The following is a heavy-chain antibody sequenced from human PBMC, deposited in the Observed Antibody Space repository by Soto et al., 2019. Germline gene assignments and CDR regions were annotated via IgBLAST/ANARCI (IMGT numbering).Heavy chain of an antibody. D-gene: IGHD1-26*01. J-gene: IGHJ4*02. Sequence: AGGSLRLSCAASGFTFSSYEMNWVRQAPGKGLEWVSYISSSGSTIYYADSVKGRFTISRDNAKNSLYLQMNSLRAEDTAVYYCARERWELQYFDYWGQGTLVTVSS. CDR1: GFTFSSYE. CDR3: ARERWELQYFDY. CDR2: ISSSGSTI. V-gene: IGHV3-48*03.